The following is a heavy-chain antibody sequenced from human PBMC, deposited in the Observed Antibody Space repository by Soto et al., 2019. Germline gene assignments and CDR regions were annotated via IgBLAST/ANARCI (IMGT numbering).Heavy chain of an antibody. V-gene: IGHV3-30*18. J-gene: IGHJ4*02. CDR2: ISYDGSNK. CDR1: GFTFSSYG. CDR3: ANGKGPFDY. Sequence: QVQLVESGGGVVQPGRSLRLSCAASGFTFSSYGMQWVRQAPGKGLEWVAVISYDGSNKYYADSVKGRFTISRDNSKNTLYLQMNSLRAEDTAVYYCANGKGPFDYWGQGTLVTVSS.